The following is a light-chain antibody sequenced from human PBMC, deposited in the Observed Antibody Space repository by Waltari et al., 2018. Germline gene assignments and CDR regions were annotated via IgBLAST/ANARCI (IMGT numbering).Light chain of an antibody. Sequence: ETVMTQSPATLSVSPGERVTLSCRASQGVGSELAWYQHKFGQAPRLLIYGAATRPTGGPARFSGSGSGTDFTLTISSLQSEDLGLYYCQQYDKWPLTFGGGTKVAIK. CDR2: GAA. J-gene: IGKJ4*01. V-gene: IGKV3-15*01. CDR1: QGVGSE. CDR3: QQYDKWPLT.